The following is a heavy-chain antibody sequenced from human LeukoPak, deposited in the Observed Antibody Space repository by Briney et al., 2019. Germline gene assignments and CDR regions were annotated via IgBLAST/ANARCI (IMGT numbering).Heavy chain of an antibody. V-gene: IGHV4-30-2*01. CDR1: GGSSGDGDYA. D-gene: IGHD3-22*01. CDR2: MYPSGST. Sequence: SETLSLTCVVSGGSSGDGDYAWSWVRQPPGKGLEWFGYMYPSGSTYYNPSLESRVTMSVDGSENQISLKLNSVTAADTAVYYCARLSNYYDSSGYYYSAFDIWGQGTMVTVSS. CDR3: ARLSNYYDSSGYYYSAFDI. J-gene: IGHJ3*02.